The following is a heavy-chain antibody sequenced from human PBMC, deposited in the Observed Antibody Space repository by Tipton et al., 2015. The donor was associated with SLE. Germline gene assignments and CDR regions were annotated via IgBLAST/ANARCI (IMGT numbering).Heavy chain of an antibody. CDR1: GGSISSGGHY. V-gene: IGHV4-31*03. J-gene: IGHJ6*02. Sequence: TLSLTCTVSGGSISSGGHYWTWIRQHPGKGLEFIAFIYFSGRTYYSPSLKSRVTISVDTSKNQFSLKLSSVTAADTAVYYCARGPRSIADWYYYHMDVWGQGTTVPVSS. CDR2: IYFSGRT. D-gene: IGHD6-6*01. CDR3: ARGPRSIADWYYYHMDV.